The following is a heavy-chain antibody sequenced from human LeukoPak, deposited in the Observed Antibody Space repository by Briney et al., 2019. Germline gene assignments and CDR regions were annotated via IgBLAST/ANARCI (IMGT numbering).Heavy chain of an antibody. J-gene: IGHJ4*02. D-gene: IGHD2-2*02. CDR2: ISGSGGST. CDR3: AKTVRNTHIYYFDY. V-gene: IGHV3-23*01. CDR1: GFTFSSYA. Sequence: QPGGSLRLSCAASGFTFSSYAMSWVRRAPGKGLEWVSAISGSGGSTYYADSVKGRFTISRDNSKNTLYLQMNSLRAEDTAVYYCAKTVRNTHIYYFDYWGQGTLVTVSS.